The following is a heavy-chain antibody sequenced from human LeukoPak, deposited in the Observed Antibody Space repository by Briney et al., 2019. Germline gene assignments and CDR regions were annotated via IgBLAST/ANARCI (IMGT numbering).Heavy chain of an antibody. D-gene: IGHD1-26*01. V-gene: IGHV3-7*01. CDR3: AREAVGAREAYYFDY. CDR1: GFTFSSYW. CDR2: IKQDGSEK. J-gene: IGHJ4*02. Sequence: GGSLRLSCAASGFTFSSYWMSWVRQAPGKGLEWVANIKQDGSEKYYVDSVKGRFTISRDNAKNSLYLQMNSLRAEDTAVYYCAREAVGAREAYYFDYWGQGTLVTVSS.